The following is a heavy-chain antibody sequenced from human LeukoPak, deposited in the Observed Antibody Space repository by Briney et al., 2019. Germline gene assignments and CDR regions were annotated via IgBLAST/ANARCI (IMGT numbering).Heavy chain of an antibody. Sequence: GESQKICCEGSGYSITNYWICWVRQMAGKGLEWMVIIYPGDSDTRDSPSLQGQVTISVDKSISTAYLQWSSLKASDIAMYYCASQSLQTKDYYMDVWGKGTTVTVSS. CDR1: GYSITNYW. V-gene: IGHV5-51*01. CDR2: IYPGDSDT. J-gene: IGHJ6*03. D-gene: IGHD4-11*01. CDR3: ASQSLQTKDYYMDV.